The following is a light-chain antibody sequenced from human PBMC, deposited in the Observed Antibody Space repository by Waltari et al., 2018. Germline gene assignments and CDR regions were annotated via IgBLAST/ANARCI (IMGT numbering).Light chain of an antibody. CDR2: VVS. CDR1: SSDVGNYKR. V-gene: IGLV2-23*02. CDR3: SSYAGSSKGV. Sequence: QSALTQPASVSGSPGQSITISCTGTSSDVGNYKRVSWYQQHPGKAPKLMIYVVSKRPSGVSARFSGSKSGDMASLTISGLQPEDEAEYFCSSYAGSSKGVFGGGTKVTIL. J-gene: IGLJ2*01.